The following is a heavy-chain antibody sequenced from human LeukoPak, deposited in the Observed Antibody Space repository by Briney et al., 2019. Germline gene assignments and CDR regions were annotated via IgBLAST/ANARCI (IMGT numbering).Heavy chain of an antibody. CDR3: ARDYPGEWEQLTGWWFDP. Sequence: ASVKVSCKASGYTFGTHWMHWVRQAPGQGLEWMAIINPSGDFRSYAQKFQGRLTVTRDMSTRTVYMELSDLRPEDTAVYYCARDYPGEWEQLTGWWFDPWGQGTLVIVSS. V-gene: IGHV1-46*01. CDR2: INPSGDFR. D-gene: IGHD1-26*01. J-gene: IGHJ5*02. CDR1: GYTFGTHW.